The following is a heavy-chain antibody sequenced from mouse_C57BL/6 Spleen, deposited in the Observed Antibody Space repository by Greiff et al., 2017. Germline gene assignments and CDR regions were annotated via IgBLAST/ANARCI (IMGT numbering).Heavy chain of an antibody. J-gene: IGHJ3*01. CDR2: ILPGSGST. V-gene: IGHV1-9*01. CDR3: ARDYDGYPAWFAY. CDR1: GYTFPGYW. D-gene: IGHD2-3*01. Sequence: VKLMESGAELMQPGASVKLSCKATGYTFPGYWIAWVKQRPGHGLEWMGEILPGSGSTNYNEKFKGQATFTTDTSSNTAYMQLSSLTTEDSAIYFCARDYDGYPAWFAYWGQGTLVTVSA.